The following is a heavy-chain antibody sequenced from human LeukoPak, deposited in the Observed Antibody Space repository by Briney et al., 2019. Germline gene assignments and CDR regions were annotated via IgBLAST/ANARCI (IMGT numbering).Heavy chain of an antibody. J-gene: IGHJ4*02. Sequence: GGSLRLSCAASGFAFSASSMHWVRQASGKGLEWVGRIRSKTNNYATAYAASFKGRFTLSREGSKNTVYLQLDSLKAEDTAVYYCTRHGETYSDFWTNDFWGQGTLVTVSA. CDR3: TRHGETYSDFWTNDF. V-gene: IGHV3-73*01. D-gene: IGHD3-3*01. CDR2: IRSKTNNYAT. CDR1: GFAFSASS.